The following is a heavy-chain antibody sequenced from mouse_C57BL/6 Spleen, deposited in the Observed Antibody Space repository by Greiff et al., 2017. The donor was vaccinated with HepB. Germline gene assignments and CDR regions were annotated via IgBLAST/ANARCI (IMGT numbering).Heavy chain of an antibody. D-gene: IGHD1-1*01. CDR1: GFSLTSYG. CDR3: AKMLGSVVAKDFDV. CDR2: IWGDGST. J-gene: IGHJ1*03. V-gene: IGHV2-3*01. Sequence: VQLQQSGPGLVAPSQSLSITCTVSGFSLTSYGVSWVRQPPGKGLEWLGVIWGDGSTNYHSALISRLSISKDNSKSQVFLKLNSLQTDDTATYYWAKMLGSVVAKDFDVWGTGTTVTVSS.